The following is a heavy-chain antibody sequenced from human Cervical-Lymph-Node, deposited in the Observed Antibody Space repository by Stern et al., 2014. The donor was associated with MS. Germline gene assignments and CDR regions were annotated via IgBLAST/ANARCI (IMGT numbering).Heavy chain of an antibody. CDR1: GFSFSDYY. CDR3: ARDAEYDIWSGYFDY. V-gene: IGHV3-11*01. Sequence: VQLLESGGGLVKPGGSLTVSCVASGFSFSDYYMTWLRQAPGTRPEWVADIGKSGDTIYYADSVKGRFTISRDNAKNSLFLQMTSLRAEDTALYYCARDAEYDIWSGYFDYWGPGILVTVSP. CDR2: IGKSGDTI. D-gene: IGHD3-3*01. J-gene: IGHJ4*02.